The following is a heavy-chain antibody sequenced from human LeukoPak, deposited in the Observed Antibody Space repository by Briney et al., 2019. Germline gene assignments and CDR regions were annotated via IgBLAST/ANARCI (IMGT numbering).Heavy chain of an antibody. CDR3: ARRGLTTEDTYCNSTGCYIASGNWFDP. CDR1: GGTFSSYA. Sequence: GASVKVSCKASGGTFSSYAISWVRQAPGQGLEWMGGIIPIFGTANYAQKFQGRVTITTDESTSTAYMELSSLRSEDTAVYYCARRGLTTEDTYCNSTGCYIASGNWFDPWGQGTLVTVSS. V-gene: IGHV1-69*05. D-gene: IGHD2-2*02. J-gene: IGHJ5*02. CDR2: IIPIFGTA.